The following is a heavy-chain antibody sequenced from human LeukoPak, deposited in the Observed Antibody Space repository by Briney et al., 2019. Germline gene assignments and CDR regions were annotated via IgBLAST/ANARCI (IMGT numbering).Heavy chain of an antibody. J-gene: IGHJ4*02. CDR2: ISGSGGST. CDR3: AKAIGMGSAGGFDY. CDR1: GFTFSSSA. V-gene: IGHV3-23*01. Sequence: GGSLRLSCAASGFTFSSSAMSWVRQAPGKGLEWVSAISGSGGSTYYADSVKGRFTISRDNSKNTLYLQMNSLRAEDTAVYYCAKAIGMGSAGGFDYWGQGTLVTVSS. D-gene: IGHD3-16*02.